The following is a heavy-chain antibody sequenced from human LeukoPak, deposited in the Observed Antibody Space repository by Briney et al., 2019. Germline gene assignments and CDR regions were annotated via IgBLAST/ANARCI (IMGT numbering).Heavy chain of an antibody. D-gene: IGHD1-14*01. V-gene: IGHV4-39*07. CDR1: GGSISSSSYY. J-gene: IGHJ4*02. CDR3: ARVGTPGCVDY. Sequence: PSETLSLTCTVSGGSISSSSYYWGWIRQPPGKGLEWIGSIYYSGSTYYNPSLKSRVTISVDTSKNQFSLKLSSVTAADTAVYYCARVGTPGCVDYWGQGTLVPVSS. CDR2: IYYSGST.